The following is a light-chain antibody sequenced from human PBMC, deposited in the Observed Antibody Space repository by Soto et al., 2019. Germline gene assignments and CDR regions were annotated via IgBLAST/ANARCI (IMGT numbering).Light chain of an antibody. CDR1: QSVSSSY. Sequence: EIVLTQSPGTLSLSPGERATLSCRASQSVSSSYLAWYQQKPGQAPRLLIYGTSSSATAIPDRFSGSGSGTDFTLTISRLEPEDFAVYYCQQDGSSSWTFGQGTKVDIK. CDR3: QQDGSSSWT. CDR2: GTS. J-gene: IGKJ1*01. V-gene: IGKV3-20*01.